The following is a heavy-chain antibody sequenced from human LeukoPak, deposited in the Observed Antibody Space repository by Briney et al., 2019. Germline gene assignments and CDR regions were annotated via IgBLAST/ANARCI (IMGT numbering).Heavy chain of an antibody. CDR2: INHSGST. CDR3: ARSPAGTSGDYFDY. V-gene: IGHV4-34*01. D-gene: IGHD6-13*01. CDR1: GGSFSGYY. Sequence: SETLSLTCAVYGGSFSGYYWSWIRQPPGKGLEWIGEINHSGSTNYNPSLKSRVTISVDTSKNQFSLKLSSVTAADTAVYYCARSPAGTSGDYFDYWGQGTLVTFSS. J-gene: IGHJ4*02.